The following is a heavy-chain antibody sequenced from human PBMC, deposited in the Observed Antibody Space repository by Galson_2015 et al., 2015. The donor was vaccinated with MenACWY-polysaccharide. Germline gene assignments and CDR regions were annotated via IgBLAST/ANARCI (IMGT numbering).Heavy chain of an antibody. CDR2: ISSSGGTI. CDR1: GFPFYNYE. CDR3: ARVAYNSPSDN. V-gene: IGHV3-48*03. J-gene: IGHJ4*02. Sequence: SLRLSCAASGFPFYNYEMNWVRQVPGKGLEWVSYISSSGGTIYYADSVKGRFTISRDNAKNSLYLQMNSLRAEDTAVYYCARVAYNSPSDNWGQGTLVTVSS. D-gene: IGHD6-19*01.